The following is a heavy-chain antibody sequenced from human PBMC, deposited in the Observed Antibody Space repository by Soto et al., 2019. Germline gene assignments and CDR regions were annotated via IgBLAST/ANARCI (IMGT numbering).Heavy chain of an antibody. Sequence: EVQLVESGGGLVKPGGSLRLSCAASGFTFSSYSMNWVRQAPGKGLEWVSSISSSSSYIYYADSVKGRFTISRDNAKNSRYLQMNSLRAEDTAVYYCARITFGELDYWGQGTLVTVSS. J-gene: IGHJ4*02. D-gene: IGHD3-16*01. CDR1: GFTFSSYS. CDR3: ARITFGELDY. CDR2: ISSSSSYI. V-gene: IGHV3-21*01.